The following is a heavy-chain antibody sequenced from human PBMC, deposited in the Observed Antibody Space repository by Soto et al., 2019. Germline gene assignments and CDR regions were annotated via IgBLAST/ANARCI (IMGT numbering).Heavy chain of an antibody. D-gene: IGHD3-22*01. V-gene: IGHV4-34*01. CDR3: ARGHFRYYYDKRVWFDY. Sequence: PWETLSLTCAVYGGSFSGYYWSWIRQPPGKGLEWIGEINHSGSTNYNPSLKSRVTISVDTSKNQFSLKLSSVTAADTAVYYCARGHFRYYYDKRVWFDYWGQGTLVTVSS. J-gene: IGHJ4*02. CDR1: GGSFSGYY. CDR2: INHSGST.